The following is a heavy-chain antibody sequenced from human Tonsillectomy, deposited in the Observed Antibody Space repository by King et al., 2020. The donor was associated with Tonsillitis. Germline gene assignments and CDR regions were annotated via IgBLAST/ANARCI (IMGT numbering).Heavy chain of an antibody. J-gene: IGHJ6*02. CDR3: ARTPREYYYYGMDV. Sequence: VQLVESGGGLVQPGGSLRLSCAASGFTFSSYSKNWVRQAPGKGLEWVSYISSSSSTIYYADSVKGRFTISRDNAKNSLYLQMNSLRDEDTAVYYCARTPREYYYYGMDVWGQETTVTVSS. CDR1: GFTFSSYS. V-gene: IGHV3-48*02. CDR2: ISSSSSTI.